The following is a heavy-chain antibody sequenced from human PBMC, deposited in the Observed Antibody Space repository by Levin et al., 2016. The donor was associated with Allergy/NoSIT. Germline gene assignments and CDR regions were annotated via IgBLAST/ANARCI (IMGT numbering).Heavy chain of an antibody. V-gene: IGHV3-48*02. CDR2: ISSSSSTI. J-gene: IGHJ6*02. D-gene: IGHD5-18*01. Sequence: WIRQPPGKGLEWVSYISSSSSTIYYADSVKGRFTISRDNAKNSLYLQMNSLRDEDTAVYYCARGGETAMVYWDYYYYGMDVWGQGTTVTVSS. CDR3: ARGGETAMVYWDYYYYGMDV.